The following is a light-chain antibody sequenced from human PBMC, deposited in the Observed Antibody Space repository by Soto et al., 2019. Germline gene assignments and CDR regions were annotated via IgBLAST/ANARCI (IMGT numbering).Light chain of an antibody. CDR3: QVWDSTTDQLYV. Sequence: SYELTQPPSVSVAPGQTAGITCGGDNVGSKNVHWYQQRPGQAPVLVVYDDSDRPSGIPERFSGSKSGNTATLTISRVEAGDEADYYCQVWDSTTDQLYVFGSGTKVTVL. CDR1: NVGSKN. V-gene: IGLV3-21*02. J-gene: IGLJ1*01. CDR2: DDS.